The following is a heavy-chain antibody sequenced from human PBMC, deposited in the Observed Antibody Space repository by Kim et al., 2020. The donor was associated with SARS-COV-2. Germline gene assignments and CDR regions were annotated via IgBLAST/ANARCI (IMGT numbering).Heavy chain of an antibody. CDR3: ARDKAYIGYYYGMDV. D-gene: IGHD2-2*02. Sequence: SLKSRVTISVDTSKNQFSLKLSSVTVADTAVYYCARDKAYIGYYYGMDVWGQGTTVTVSS. J-gene: IGHJ6*02. V-gene: IGHV4-31*02.